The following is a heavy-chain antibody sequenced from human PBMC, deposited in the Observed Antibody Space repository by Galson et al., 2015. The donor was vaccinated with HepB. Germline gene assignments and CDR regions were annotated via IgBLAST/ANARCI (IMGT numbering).Heavy chain of an antibody. J-gene: IGHJ6*03. D-gene: IGHD2-2*01. CDR3: AREVGDIVVVPAAPPPKYYYYYVDV. Sequence: SVKVSCKASGYTFTSYAMHWVRQAPGQRLEWMGWINAGNGNTKYSQKFQGRVTITRDTSASTAYMELSSLRSEDTAVYYCAREVGDIVVVPAAPPPKYYYYYVDVWGKGATVTVSS. V-gene: IGHV1-3*01. CDR2: INAGNGNT. CDR1: GYTFTSYA.